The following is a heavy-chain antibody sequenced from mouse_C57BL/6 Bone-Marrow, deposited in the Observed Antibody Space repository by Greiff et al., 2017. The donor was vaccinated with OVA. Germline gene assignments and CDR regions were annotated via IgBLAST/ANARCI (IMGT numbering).Heavy chain of an antibody. J-gene: IGHJ1*03. V-gene: IGHV5-17*01. CDR3: ARINYWYFDV. CDR1: GFTFSDYG. Sequence: EVMLVESGGGLVQPGGSLKLSCAASGFTFSDYGMHWVRQAPEKGLEWVAYLSRGSSTIYYADTVKGRFTISRDNAKNTLFLQMSRLRSEDTAMYYCARINYWYFDVWGTGTTVTVSS. CDR2: LSRGSSTI.